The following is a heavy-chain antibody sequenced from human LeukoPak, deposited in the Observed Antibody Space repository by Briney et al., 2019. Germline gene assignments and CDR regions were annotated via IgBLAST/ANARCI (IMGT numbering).Heavy chain of an antibody. CDR3: ARVTWYYDSSGLDAFDI. CDR1: GYTFTSYD. D-gene: IGHD3-22*01. CDR2: MNPNSGNT. J-gene: IGHJ3*02. V-gene: IGHV1-8*01. Sequence: ASVKVSCKASGYTFTSYDINWVRQSTGQGLAWMGWMNPNSGNTGYAQKFQGRVTMTRNTSISTAYMELSSLRSEDTAVYYCARVTWYYDSSGLDAFDIWGQGTMVTVSS.